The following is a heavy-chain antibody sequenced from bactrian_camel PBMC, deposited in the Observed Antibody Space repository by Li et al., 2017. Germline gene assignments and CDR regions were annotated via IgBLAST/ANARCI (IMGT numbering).Heavy chain of an antibody. CDR3: AVGGTTIPQLNF. J-gene: IGHJ4*01. V-gene: IGHV3-2*01. CDR2: ISEDGYNT. Sequence: HVQLVESGGGLVQPGGSLRLSCPASGFIFSNYVMSWVRQAPGKGLEWVSSISEDGYNTYYADSVNGRISISRDNAKNTVYLQMNSLRSEDTALYNCAVGGTTIPQLNFWGQGTQVTVS. D-gene: IGHD5*01. CDR1: GFIFSNYV.